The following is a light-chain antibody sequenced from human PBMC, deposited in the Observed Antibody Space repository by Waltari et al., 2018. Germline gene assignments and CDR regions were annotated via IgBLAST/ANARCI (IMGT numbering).Light chain of an antibody. J-gene: IGLJ3*02. V-gene: IGLV6-57*02. CDR2: EED. CDR3: QSYDGNHGV. Sequence: NFKLTQPHSVAASPGETVTISCTGSGDSIASNFVPWYPQRPGSPPTPVFYEEDQRPSGFPDRFPGSIDSSSNSASLTISGLKTEDEADYYCQSYDGNHGVFGGGTKLTVL. CDR1: GDSIASNF.